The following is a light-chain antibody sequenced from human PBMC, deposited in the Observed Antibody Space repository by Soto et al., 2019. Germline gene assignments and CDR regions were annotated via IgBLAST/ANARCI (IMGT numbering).Light chain of an antibody. V-gene: IGKV3D-15*01. CDR3: QQYNNWPFS. CDR1: QSVDSN. Sequence: EILMTQSPATLSLCPVDVATLSFMASQSVDSNLAWYQQKPGQAPRLLIYGASSRATGIPDRFSGSGSGTDFTLTISGLQSEDSAVYFCQQYNNWPFSFGQGTRLEIK. J-gene: IGKJ5*01. CDR2: GAS.